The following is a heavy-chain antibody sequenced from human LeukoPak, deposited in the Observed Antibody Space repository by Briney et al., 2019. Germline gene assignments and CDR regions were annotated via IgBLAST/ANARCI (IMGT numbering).Heavy chain of an antibody. CDR2: IRYDGSNK. V-gene: IGHV3-30*02. D-gene: IGHD3-10*01. CDR3: AKDALWFGESQYYFDY. J-gene: IGHJ4*02. CDR1: GFTFSSYG. Sequence: GGSLRLSCAASGFTFSSYGMHWVRQAPGKGLEWVASIRYDGSNKYYADSVKGRFTISRDNSKNTLYLQMNSLRAEDTAVYYCAKDALWFGESQYYFDYWGQGTLVTVSS.